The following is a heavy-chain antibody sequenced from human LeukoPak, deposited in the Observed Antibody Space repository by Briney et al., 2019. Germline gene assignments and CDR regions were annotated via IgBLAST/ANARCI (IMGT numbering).Heavy chain of an antibody. CDR1: AYSISSGYY. J-gene: IGHJ4*02. V-gene: IGHV4-38-2*02. CDR3: ARGGRTDSSSWFARSYFDY. CDR2: IYHSGST. Sequence: SETLSLACTVSAYSISSGYYWGWIRQPPGKGLEWIGSIYHSGSTYYNPSLKSRVTISVDTSKNQFSLKLSSVTAADTAVYYCARGGRTDSSSWFARSYFDYWGQGTLVTVSS. D-gene: IGHD6-13*01.